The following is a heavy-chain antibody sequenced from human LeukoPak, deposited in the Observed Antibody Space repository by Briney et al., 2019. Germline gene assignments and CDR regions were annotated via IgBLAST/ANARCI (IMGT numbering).Heavy chain of an antibody. D-gene: IGHD1-1*01. CDR1: GFTFGSYG. Sequence: GGSLRLSCAASGFTFGSYGMSWVRQAPGKGLEWVSAISVSGYTTYYADSVKGRFTISRDNSKNTLYLQMNSLRAEDTAVYYCARLTNFMRYYYYYMDVWGKGTTVTISS. CDR2: ISVSGYTT. CDR3: ARLTNFMRYYYYYMDV. V-gene: IGHV3-23*01. J-gene: IGHJ6*03.